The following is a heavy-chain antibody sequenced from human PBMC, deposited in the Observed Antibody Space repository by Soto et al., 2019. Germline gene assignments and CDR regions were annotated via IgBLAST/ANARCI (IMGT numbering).Heavy chain of an antibody. D-gene: IGHD3-10*01. J-gene: IGHJ5*02. V-gene: IGHV3-9*01. CDR2: ISWNSGTI. CDR3: ARDVWSRASGPPDS. Sequence: EVQLVESGGGLIQPGMSLRLSCAASGFSFDDYAMHWVRQVPGKGLEWITGISWNSGTIGYADSVKGRFTISRDNAKNPLYLQMNSLRAEDTAFYYCARDVWSRASGPPDSWGQGTLVTVSS. CDR1: GFSFDDYA.